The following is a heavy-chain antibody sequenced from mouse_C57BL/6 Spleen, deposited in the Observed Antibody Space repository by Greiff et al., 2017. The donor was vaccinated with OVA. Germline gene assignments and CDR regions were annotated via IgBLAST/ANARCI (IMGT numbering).Heavy chain of an antibody. CDR3: ARWRAKADD. D-gene: IGHD1-3*01. J-gene: IGHJ2*01. Sequence: QVQLQQPGAELVMPGASVKLSCKASGYTFTSYWMHWVKQRPGQGLEWIGEIDPSDSYTNYNQKFKGKSTLTVDKSSSTAYMQLSSLTSEDSAVYYCARWRAKADDWGQGTTLTVSS. V-gene: IGHV1-69*01. CDR1: GYTFTSYW. CDR2: IDPSDSYT.